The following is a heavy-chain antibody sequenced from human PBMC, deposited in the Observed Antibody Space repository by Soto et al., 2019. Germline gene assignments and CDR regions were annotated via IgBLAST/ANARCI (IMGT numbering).Heavy chain of an antibody. J-gene: IGHJ5*02. CDR3: AREVAVANNWFDP. Sequence: SETLSLTCAVYGGSFSGYYWSWIRQPPGKGLEWIGEINHSGSTNYNPSLKSRVTISVDTSKNQFSLKLSSVTAADTAVYYCAREVAVANNWFDPWGQGTLVTVSS. CDR2: INHSGST. V-gene: IGHV4-34*01. D-gene: IGHD6-19*01. CDR1: GGSFSGYY.